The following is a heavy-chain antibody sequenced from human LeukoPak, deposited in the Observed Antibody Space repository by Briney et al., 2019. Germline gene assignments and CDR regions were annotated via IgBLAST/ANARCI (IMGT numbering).Heavy chain of an antibody. Sequence: GGSLRLSCAASGFTFSSYAMHWVRQAPGKGLEWVAVISYDGSNKYYADSVKGRFTISRDNSKNTLYLQMNSLRAEDTAVYYCAKDREVSWFGESQNSFDIWGQGTMVTVSS. D-gene: IGHD3-10*01. J-gene: IGHJ3*02. CDR2: ISYDGSNK. CDR3: AKDREVSWFGESQNSFDI. CDR1: GFTFSSYA. V-gene: IGHV3-30*04.